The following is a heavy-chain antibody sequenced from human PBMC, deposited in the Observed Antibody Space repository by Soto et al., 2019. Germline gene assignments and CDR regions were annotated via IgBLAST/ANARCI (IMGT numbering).Heavy chain of an antibody. V-gene: IGHV3-30*18. CDR2: ISYDGSYE. Sequence: QVQLVESGGGVVQPGRSLRLSCSASGFRFSDYGIHWVRQTPGKGLEWVAAISYDGSYEYYADSLKGRFTISRDNSKNTLSLQMNSLRTEDTAVYYCAKAGGGFNTSLLAGPFDIWGQGTMVTVAS. CDR3: AKAGGGFNTSLLAGPFDI. CDR1: GFRFSDYG. J-gene: IGHJ3*02. D-gene: IGHD2-2*01.